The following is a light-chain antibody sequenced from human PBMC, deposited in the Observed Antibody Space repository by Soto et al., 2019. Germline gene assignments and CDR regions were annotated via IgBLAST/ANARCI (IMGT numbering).Light chain of an antibody. CDR2: AAS. CDR1: QNIDKS. V-gene: IGKV1-39*01. CDR3: QQSYSTPWT. Sequence: DIQMTHSPSSLSASVGDRITITCRASQNIDKSLNWYQQKPGKAPNLLIYAASSLQSGVPSRFSGSGSGTDFTLTISSLQPEDFATFYCQQSYSTPWTFGQGTKVDI. J-gene: IGKJ1*01.